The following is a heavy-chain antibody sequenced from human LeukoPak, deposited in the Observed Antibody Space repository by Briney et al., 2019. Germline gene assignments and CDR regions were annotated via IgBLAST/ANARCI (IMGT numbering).Heavy chain of an antibody. Sequence: SETLSLTCTVSGGSISSSYWSWIRQPPGKGLEWIGYIFYSGSTKYNPSLKSRVTISQDTSKNQFSLKLSSVTAADTAVYYCARHARCSGASCYSGFPDYWGQGTLVTVSA. CDR3: ARHARCSGASCYSGFPDY. CDR2: IFYSGST. CDR1: GGSISSSY. J-gene: IGHJ4*02. D-gene: IGHD2-15*01. V-gene: IGHV4-59*08.